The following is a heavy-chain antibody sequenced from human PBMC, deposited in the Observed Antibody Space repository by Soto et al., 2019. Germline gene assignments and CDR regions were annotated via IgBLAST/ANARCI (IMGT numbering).Heavy chain of an antibody. Sequence: ASVKVSCKASGYTFTGHYIHWVREAPEQGPEWMGEIGPESGATRYAQKFQGRVTMTRDTSITTVYMELKNLSPDDTAVYYCGRGRSGQIVVFYWGQGTPVTVSS. D-gene: IGHD1-26*01. CDR2: IGPESGAT. CDR3: GRGRSGQIVVFY. V-gene: IGHV1-2*02. J-gene: IGHJ4*02. CDR1: GYTFTGHY.